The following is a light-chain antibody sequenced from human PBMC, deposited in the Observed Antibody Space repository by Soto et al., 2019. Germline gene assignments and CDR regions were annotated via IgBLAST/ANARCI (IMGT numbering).Light chain of an antibody. CDR1: QSVLYNSNNKNH. Sequence: DFVMTQAPDSLAVSLGERATINCKSSQSVLYNSNNKNHLGWFQQKPGHPPKLLIYGASFRPSGVPDRFSGSGSGTDFTLTISSLQAEDGVVYYCQQYYSIPFTFGQGTKLEI. J-gene: IGKJ2*01. V-gene: IGKV4-1*01. CDR2: GAS. CDR3: QQYYSIPFT.